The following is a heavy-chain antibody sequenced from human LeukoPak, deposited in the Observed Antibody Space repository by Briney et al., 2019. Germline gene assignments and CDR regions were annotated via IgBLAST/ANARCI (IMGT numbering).Heavy chain of an antibody. CDR2: MYCSGST. D-gene: IGHD3-9*01. Sequence: PSETLSLTCTVPGGSISSGGYSWSWIRQPRGKGLEWIGYMYCSGSTYYNPSLKSRVTISVDTSKNQFSLKLSSVTAADMAVYYCARVLTGYGFYYDILTGWQQLHYFDYWGQGTLITVFS. CDR3: ARVLTGYGFYYDILTGWQQLHYFDY. CDR1: GGSISSGGYS. J-gene: IGHJ4*02. V-gene: IGHV4-30-4*01.